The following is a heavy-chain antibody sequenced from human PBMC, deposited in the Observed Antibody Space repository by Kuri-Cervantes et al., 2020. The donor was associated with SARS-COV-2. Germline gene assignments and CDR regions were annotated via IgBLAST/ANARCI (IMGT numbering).Heavy chain of an antibody. CDR3: ASPSHLITGDAFDV. Sequence: LSLTCAASGFTFSSYAMHWVRQAPGKGLEWVAVISYDGSNKYYADSVKGRFTISRDNAKNSLDLQMNSLRVDDTAVYYCASPSHLITGDAFDVWGQGAMVTVSS. CDR1: GFTFSSYA. D-gene: IGHD1-14*01. V-gene: IGHV3-30-3*01. CDR2: ISYDGSNK. J-gene: IGHJ3*01.